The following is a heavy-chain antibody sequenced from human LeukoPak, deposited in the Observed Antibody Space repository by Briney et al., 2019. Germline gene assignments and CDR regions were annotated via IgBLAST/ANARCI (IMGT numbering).Heavy chain of an antibody. Sequence: PGGSLRLSCAASDFTVSGNYMTWVRQAPGKGLECVSVIYSGGSTLYADSVKGRFSISRDNYRNTPNLQMNSLRVEDTGVYYCARGGRWDYYFDLWGRGTLVNVSS. CDR3: ARGGRWDYYFDL. D-gene: IGHD1-26*01. CDR2: IYSGGST. V-gene: IGHV3-53*01. J-gene: IGHJ2*01. CDR1: DFTVSGNY.